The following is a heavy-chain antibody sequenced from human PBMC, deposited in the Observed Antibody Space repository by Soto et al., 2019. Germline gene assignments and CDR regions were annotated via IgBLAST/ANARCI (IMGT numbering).Heavy chain of an antibody. Sequence: QVQLVQSGAEVKKPGASVKVSCKASGYSFTTYDINWVRQATGQGLEWMGWMNPNSGNTGYAQKFQGRVTMTRNTSISTAYMELSSLRSEDTAVYYCARGHFDFLNGYYIRWVDPWGQGTLVTVSS. CDR2: MNPNSGNT. J-gene: IGHJ5*02. CDR1: GYSFTTYD. V-gene: IGHV1-8*01. D-gene: IGHD3-3*01. CDR3: ARGHFDFLNGYYIRWVDP.